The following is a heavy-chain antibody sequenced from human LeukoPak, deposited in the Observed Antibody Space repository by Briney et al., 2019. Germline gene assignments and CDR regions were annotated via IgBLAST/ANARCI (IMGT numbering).Heavy chain of an antibody. Sequence: PSETLSLTCAVYGGSFSGYYWSWIRQPPGKGLEWIGEINHSGSTYYNPSLKSRVTISVDTSKNQFSLKLSSVTAADTAVYYCARLQRFLESNWFDPWGQGTLVTVSS. CDR1: GGSFSGYY. CDR2: INHSGST. CDR3: ARLQRFLESNWFDP. D-gene: IGHD3-3*01. J-gene: IGHJ5*02. V-gene: IGHV4-34*01.